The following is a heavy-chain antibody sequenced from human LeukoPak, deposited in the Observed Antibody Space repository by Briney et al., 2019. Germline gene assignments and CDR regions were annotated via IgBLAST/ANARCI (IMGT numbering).Heavy chain of an antibody. V-gene: IGHV3-23*01. D-gene: IGHD3-9*01. Sequence: GGSLRLSCAASGFTFSSYGMSWVRQAPGKGLEWVSAISGSGGSTYYADSVKGRFTISRDNSKNTLYLQMNSLRAEDTAVYYCAKDDDVLRYFDWLSGAFDYWGQGTLVTVS. CDR1: GFTFSSYG. J-gene: IGHJ4*02. CDR3: AKDDDVLRYFDWLSGAFDY. CDR2: ISGSGGST.